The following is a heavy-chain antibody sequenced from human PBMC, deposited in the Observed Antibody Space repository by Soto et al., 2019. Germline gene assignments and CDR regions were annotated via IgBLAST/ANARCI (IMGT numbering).Heavy chain of an antibody. CDR2: MNPNSGNT. D-gene: IGHD3-10*01. J-gene: IGHJ5*02. CDR1: GYTFTSYD. V-gene: IGHV1-8*01. Sequence: ASVKVSCKASGYTFTSYDINWVRQATGQGLEWMGWMNPNSGNTGYAQKFQGRVTMTRNTSISTAYMELSSLRSEDTAVYYCASGGLSSKKFDPWGQGTLVTVSS. CDR3: ASGGLSSKKFDP.